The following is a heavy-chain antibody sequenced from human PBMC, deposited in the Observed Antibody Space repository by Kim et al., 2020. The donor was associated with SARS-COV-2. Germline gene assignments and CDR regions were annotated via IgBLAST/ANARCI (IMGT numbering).Heavy chain of an antibody. V-gene: IGHV3-30*18. CDR3: AKDWAWFGVRGVIIAD. Sequence: GGSLRLSCAASGFTFSSYGMHWVRQAPGKGLEWVAVISYDGSNKYYADSAKGRFTISRDNSKNTLYLQMNSLRAEDTAVYYCAKDWAWFGVRGVIIADWG. CDR2: ISYDGSNK. J-gene: IGHJ1*01. D-gene: IGHD3-10*01. CDR1: GFTFSSYG.